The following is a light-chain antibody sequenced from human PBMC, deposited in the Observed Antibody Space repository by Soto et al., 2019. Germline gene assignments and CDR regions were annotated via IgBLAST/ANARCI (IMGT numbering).Light chain of an antibody. CDR2: RAS. V-gene: IGKV1-5*03. CDR3: QQYSHYLRT. J-gene: IGKJ1*01. Sequence: DIQLTQAPSSLSASVGDRVTITCRASQSVDTWLAWYQQKPGKAPNLLISRASTLKSGVPSRFSGSGSGTEFTLTINSLSPADFATYYCQQYSHYLRTFGPRTKVEI. CDR1: QSVDTW.